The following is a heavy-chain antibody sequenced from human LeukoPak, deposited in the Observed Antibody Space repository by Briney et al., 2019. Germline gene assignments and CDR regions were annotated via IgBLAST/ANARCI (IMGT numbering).Heavy chain of an antibody. J-gene: IGHJ5*01. CDR2: IKGDGSHT. CDR1: GFTFSNYW. Sequence: GGSLRLSCAASGFTFSNYWMHWVRQAPGKGLVWVSRIKGDGSHTIYADSVKGRFTISRDNAKNTLYLQMKSLRTEDTAVYYCVRDWDHFDFDSWGLGTLVTVSS. V-gene: IGHV3-74*01. CDR3: VRDWDHFDFDS. D-gene: IGHD3-9*01.